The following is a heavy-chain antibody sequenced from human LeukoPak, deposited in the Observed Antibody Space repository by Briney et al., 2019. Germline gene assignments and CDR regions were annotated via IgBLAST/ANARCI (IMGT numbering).Heavy chain of an antibody. V-gene: IGHV6-1*01. CDR2: TRYRSTCNT. J-gene: IGHJ4*02. D-gene: IGHD3-16*01. CDR1: GDSVCSYSVC. Sequence: KTLSLTCAISGDSVCSYSVCWSWMRQSPSIDLQYLGRTRYRSTCNTFYSLSVEGRITINADTSRNEVSLRLSSVTPEDTALYYCVRDFNWAFDYWGQGTLVTVSS. CDR3: VRDFNWAFDY.